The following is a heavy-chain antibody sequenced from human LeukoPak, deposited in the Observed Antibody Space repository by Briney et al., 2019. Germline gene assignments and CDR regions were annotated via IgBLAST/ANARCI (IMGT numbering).Heavy chain of an antibody. CDR1: GFSFSSYA. J-gene: IGHJ4*02. D-gene: IGHD6-13*01. V-gene: IGHV3-23*01. CDR3: AKDREWGIAAAGTPPIYFDY. CDR2: ISGSGGST. Sequence: PGGSLRLSCAASGFSFSSYAMSWVRQAPGKGLEWVSAISGSGGSTYYADSVKGRFTISRDNSKNTLYLQMNSLRAEDTAVYYCAKDREWGIAAAGTPPIYFDYWGQGTLVTVSS.